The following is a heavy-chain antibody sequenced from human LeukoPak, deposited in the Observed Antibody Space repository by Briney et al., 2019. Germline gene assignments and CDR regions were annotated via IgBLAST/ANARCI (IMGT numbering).Heavy chain of an antibody. D-gene: IGHD3-3*01. J-gene: IGHJ4*02. CDR2: ISGSGGST. Sequence: GGSLRLSCAASGFTFSSYAMSWVRQAPGKGLEWVSAISGSGGSTYYADSVKGRFTISRDNSKNTLYLQMNSLRAEDTAVYYCAKQVLLEWLLFYFDYWGQGTLVTVSS. CDR3: AKQVLLEWLLFYFDY. V-gene: IGHV3-23*01. CDR1: GFTFSSYA.